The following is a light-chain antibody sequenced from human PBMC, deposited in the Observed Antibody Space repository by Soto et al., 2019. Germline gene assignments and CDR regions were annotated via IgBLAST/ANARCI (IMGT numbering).Light chain of an antibody. V-gene: IGLV2-14*01. CDR1: SSDVGAYNF. CDR3: SSYGGTNSLKV. CDR2: EVS. Sequence: QSALTQPASVSGSPGQSITISCTGTSSDVGAYNFVSWYQQQSGKAPKLIIHEVSNRPSGVSNRFSGSKSGNTASLTISGLQAEDEADYYCSSYGGTNSLKVFGGGTKLTVL. J-gene: IGLJ2*01.